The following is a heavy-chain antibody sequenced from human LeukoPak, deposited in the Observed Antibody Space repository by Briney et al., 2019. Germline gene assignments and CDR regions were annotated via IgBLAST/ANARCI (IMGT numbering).Heavy chain of an antibody. CDR3: ARHNYGLGSLNRGWFEP. V-gene: IGHV4-39*01. CDR2: FYYSGGT. J-gene: IGHJ5*02. D-gene: IGHD3-10*01. Sequence: SETLSLTCTVSGGSISSSTYYRGWIRQPPGKGLEWIGSFYYSGGTYYNPSLKSRVTISVDTSKNQFSLKLSSVTAADTAVYYCARHNYGLGSLNRGWFEPWGQGTLVTVSS. CDR1: GGSISSSTYY.